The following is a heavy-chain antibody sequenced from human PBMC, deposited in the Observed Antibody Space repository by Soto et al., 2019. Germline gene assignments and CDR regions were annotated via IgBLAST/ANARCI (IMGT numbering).Heavy chain of an antibody. D-gene: IGHD2-21*02. Sequence: EVQLVESGGGLVQPGRSLRLSCAASGFIFDNHAMNWVRQAPGKGLERVAGVTWNSGSIDYADSVKGRFTISRDNAKNSLYLQMNSLRAEDTAFYYCARDRCGGDCYSFDYWGQGTLVTVSS. CDR3: ARDRCGGDCYSFDY. J-gene: IGHJ4*02. V-gene: IGHV3-9*01. CDR1: GFIFDNHA. CDR2: VTWNSGSI.